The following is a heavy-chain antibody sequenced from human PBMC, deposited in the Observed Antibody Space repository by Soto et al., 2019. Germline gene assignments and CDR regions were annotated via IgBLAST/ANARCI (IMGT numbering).Heavy chain of an antibody. CDR1: GGSISSYY. V-gene: IGHV4-59*01. Sequence: SETLSLTCTVSGGSISSYYWSWIRQPPGKGLEWIGYIYYSGSTNYNPSLKSRVTISVDTSKNQLSLKLSSVTAADTAVYYCARRYGTTFGYWGQGTLVTVSS. D-gene: IGHD1-7*01. J-gene: IGHJ4*02. CDR3: ARRYGTTFGY. CDR2: IYYSGST.